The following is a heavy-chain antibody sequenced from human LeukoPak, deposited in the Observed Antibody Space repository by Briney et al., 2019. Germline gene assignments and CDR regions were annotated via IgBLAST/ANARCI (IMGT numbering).Heavy chain of an antibody. D-gene: IGHD3-9*01. CDR2: INTNTGNP. J-gene: IGHJ4*02. CDR3: ARAERYFDWLLYRYYFDY. Sequence: ASVKVSCKASGYTFTSYAMNWVGQAPGQGGEWMGWINTNTGNPTYAQGFTGRVVFSLESSVSTAYLRISSLKAEDTAVYYCARAERYFDWLLYRYYFDYWGQGTLVTVAS. V-gene: IGHV7-4-1*02. CDR1: GYTFTSYA.